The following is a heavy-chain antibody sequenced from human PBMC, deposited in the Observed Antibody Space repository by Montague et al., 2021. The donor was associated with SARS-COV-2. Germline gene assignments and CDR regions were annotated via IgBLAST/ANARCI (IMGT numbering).Heavy chain of an antibody. J-gene: IGHJ4*02. CDR2: IYYSGST. CDR3: ARDRGGGLGGVITAYYFDC. V-gene: IGHV4-61*01. D-gene: IGHD3-16*01. Sequence: SETLSLTCTVSGGSVSSGSYYWSWIRQPPGKGLEWIGYIYYSGSTNYNPSLKSRVTISVDTSKNQSSLKLSSVTAADTAVYYCARDRGGGLGGVITAYYFDCWGQGTLVTVSS. CDR1: GGSVSSGSYY.